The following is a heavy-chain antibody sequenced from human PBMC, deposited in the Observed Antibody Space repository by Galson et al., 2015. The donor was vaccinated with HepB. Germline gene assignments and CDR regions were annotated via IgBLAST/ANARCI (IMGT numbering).Heavy chain of an antibody. Sequence: SLRLSCAASGFTFSSYGMHWVRQAPGKGLEWVAVISYDGSNKYYADSVKGRFTISRDNSKNTLYLQMNSLRAEDTAVYYCAKDQDRWSSSWYDSDYWGQGTLVTVSS. J-gene: IGHJ4*02. CDR3: AKDQDRWSSSWYDSDY. V-gene: IGHV3-33*05. CDR2: ISYDGSNK. D-gene: IGHD6-13*01. CDR1: GFTFSSYG.